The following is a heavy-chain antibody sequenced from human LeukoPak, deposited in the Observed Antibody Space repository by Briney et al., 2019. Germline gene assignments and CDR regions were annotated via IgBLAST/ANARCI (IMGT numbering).Heavy chain of an antibody. V-gene: IGHV4-61*02. CDR2: IYTSGST. CDR1: GASISSAGFS. D-gene: IGHD3-22*01. Sequence: PSETLSLTCAVSGASISSAGFSWSWIRQPPGKGLEWIGRIYTSGSTNYNPSLKSRVTISVDTSKNQLSLKLSSVTAADTAVYYCAITGNIKGRSSGYMYYFDYWGQGTLVTVSS. CDR3: AITGNIKGRSSGYMYYFDY. J-gene: IGHJ4*02.